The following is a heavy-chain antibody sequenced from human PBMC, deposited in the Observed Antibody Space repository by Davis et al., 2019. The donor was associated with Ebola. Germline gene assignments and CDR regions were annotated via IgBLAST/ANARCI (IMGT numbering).Heavy chain of an antibody. D-gene: IGHD1-26*01. Sequence: PSETLSLTCAVYGGSFSGYYWSWIRQPPGKGLEWIGEINHSGSTNYNPSLKSRVTISVDTSKNQFSLKLSSVTAADTAVYYCARDPPANIVGGFDYWGQGTLVTVSS. J-gene: IGHJ4*02. CDR2: INHSGST. V-gene: IGHV4-34*01. CDR1: GGSFSGYY. CDR3: ARDPPANIVGGFDY.